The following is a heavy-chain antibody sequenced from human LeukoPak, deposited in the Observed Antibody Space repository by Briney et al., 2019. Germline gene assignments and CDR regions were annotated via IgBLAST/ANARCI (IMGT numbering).Heavy chain of an antibody. CDR1: GFTFSTYW. Sequence: GGSLRLSCAASGFTFSTYWMSWVRQAPGKGLEWVANIKEDGSEKYYGDSVKGRFTISRDNAKNSLYLQMNSLRAEDTAVYHCARDSSGYQWGQGTLVTVSS. V-gene: IGHV3-7*01. D-gene: IGHD3-22*01. CDR2: IKEDGSEK. J-gene: IGHJ4*02. CDR3: ARDSSGYQ.